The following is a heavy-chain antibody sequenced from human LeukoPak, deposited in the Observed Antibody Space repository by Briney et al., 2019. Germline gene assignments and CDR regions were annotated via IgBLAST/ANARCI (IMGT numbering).Heavy chain of an antibody. CDR2: ISSSSSYI. D-gene: IGHD6-6*01. V-gene: IGHV3-21*01. CDR1: GFTFSSYS. Sequence: GGSLRLSCAASGFTFSSYSMNWVRQAPGKGLEWVSSISSSSSYIYYADSVKGRFTISRDNAKNSLYLQMNSLRAEDTAVYYCARESGIAAPRWIKWFDPWGQGTLVTVSS. J-gene: IGHJ5*02. CDR3: ARESGIAAPRWIKWFDP.